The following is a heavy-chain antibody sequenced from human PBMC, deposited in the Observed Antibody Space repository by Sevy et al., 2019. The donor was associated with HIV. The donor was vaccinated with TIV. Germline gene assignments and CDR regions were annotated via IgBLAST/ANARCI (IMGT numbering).Heavy chain of an antibody. CDR3: ARDYYDSSGYLDLFGY. D-gene: IGHD3-22*01. J-gene: IGHJ4*02. V-gene: IGHV3-7*01. Sequence: GGSLRLSCAASGFTFSSYWMSWVRQAPGKGLEWVANIKQDGSEKYYVDSVKGRFTISRDNAKNSLYLQMNSLRAEDTAVYYCARDYYDSSGYLDLFGYWGQGTLVIVSS. CDR2: IKQDGSEK. CDR1: GFTFSSYW.